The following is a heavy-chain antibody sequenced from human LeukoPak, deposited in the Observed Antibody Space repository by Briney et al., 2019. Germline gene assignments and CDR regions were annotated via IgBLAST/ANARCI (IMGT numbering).Heavy chain of an antibody. CDR1: GFTSSSYG. Sequence: PGGSLRLSCAASGFTSSSYGMHWVRQAPGKGLEWVAFIRYDGSNKCYADSVKGRFTISRDNSKNTLYLQMNSLRAEDTAVYYCAKDLGNWNSEYYFDYWGQGTLVTVSS. V-gene: IGHV3-30*02. CDR3: AKDLGNWNSEYYFDY. D-gene: IGHD1-7*01. CDR2: IRYDGSNK. J-gene: IGHJ4*02.